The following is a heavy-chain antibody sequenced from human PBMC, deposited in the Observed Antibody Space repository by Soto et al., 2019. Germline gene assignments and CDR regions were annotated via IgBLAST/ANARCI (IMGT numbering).Heavy chain of an antibody. D-gene: IGHD2-15*01. V-gene: IGHV3-9*01. CDR1: GFTFDDYA. J-gene: IGHJ6*02. CDR2: ISWNSVSI. CDR3: AKDKIPRLRRPHSIAAPQYGIHV. Sequence: RRPSCAASGFTFDDYAMHWVRQAPGKGLEWVSGISWNSVSIGYADSVKGRFNISRDNAKNSLYLQMNSLRAEDTALYYCAKDKIPRLRRPHSIAAPQYGIHVCGEGT.